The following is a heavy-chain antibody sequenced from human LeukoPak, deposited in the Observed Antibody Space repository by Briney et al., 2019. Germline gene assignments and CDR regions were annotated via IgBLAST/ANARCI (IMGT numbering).Heavy chain of an antibody. D-gene: IGHD3-3*01. CDR3: ANTKVATILACDY. V-gene: IGHV3-30*02. CDR2: IRYDGSNK. Sequence: GGSLRLSCAASGFTFSSYGMHWVRQAPGKGLEWVAFIRYDGSNKYYADSVKGRFTISRDNSKNTLYLQMNSLRAEDTAVYYCANTKVATILACDYWGQGTLVTVSS. CDR1: GFTFSSYG. J-gene: IGHJ4*02.